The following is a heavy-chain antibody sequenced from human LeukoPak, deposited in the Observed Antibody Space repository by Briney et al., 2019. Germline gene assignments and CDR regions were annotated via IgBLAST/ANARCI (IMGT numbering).Heavy chain of an antibody. D-gene: IGHD3-10*01. CDR2: INWNSGSI. CDR1: GFTFDDYA. V-gene: IGHV3-9*01. Sequence: GGSLRLSCAASGFTFDDYAMHWVRQAPGKGLEWVSGINWNSGSIGYADSVKGRFTISRDNAKNSLYLQMNSLRAEDTAVYYCAKDLHGSGSLDYWGQGTLVTVSS. CDR3: AKDLHGSGSLDY. J-gene: IGHJ4*02.